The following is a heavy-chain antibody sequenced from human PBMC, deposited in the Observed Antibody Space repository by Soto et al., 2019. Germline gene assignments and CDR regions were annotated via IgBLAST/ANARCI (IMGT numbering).Heavy chain of an antibody. CDR3: ATDTSIGWLGSSGY. Sequence: ASVKVSCKASGYTFTSYGISWVRQAPGQGLEWMGWISAYNGNTNYAQKLQGRVTMTTDTSTSTAYMELSSLRSDDTAVYYCATDTSIGWLGSSGYWGQGTLVTVSS. V-gene: IGHV1-18*01. D-gene: IGHD6-19*01. CDR2: ISAYNGNT. CDR1: GYTFTSYG. J-gene: IGHJ4*02.